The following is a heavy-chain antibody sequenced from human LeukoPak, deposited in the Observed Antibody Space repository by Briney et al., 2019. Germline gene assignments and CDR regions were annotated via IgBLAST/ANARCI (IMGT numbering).Heavy chain of an antibody. CDR3: ARVLGLKGFDS. J-gene: IGHJ5*01. D-gene: IGHD7-27*01. CDR1: GFTFSAYW. CDR2: IRDDGSEE. V-gene: IGHV3-7*04. Sequence: GGSLRLSCAASGFTFSAYWMTWVRQAPGRGLEWVANIRDDGSEEYYGDSVRGRFTISRDNAKNSVDLQMHSLRVEDTAVYHCARVLGLKGFDSWGQGTVVTVSS.